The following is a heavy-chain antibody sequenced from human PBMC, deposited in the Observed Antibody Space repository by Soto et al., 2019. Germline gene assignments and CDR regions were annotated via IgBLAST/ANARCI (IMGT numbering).Heavy chain of an antibody. CDR3: VRDYGPSYFDY. Sequence: EVQLVESGGGLVQPGGSLRLSCAASGFTFITYWMTWVRQAPGKGLEWVANIKQDGSEKYYVDSVKGRFTISRDNAKNSVYLQMNSLRAEDTAVYYCVRDYGPSYFDYWGQGTLVTVSS. V-gene: IGHV3-7*03. CDR1: GFTFITYW. D-gene: IGHD3-16*01. J-gene: IGHJ4*02. CDR2: IKQDGSEK.